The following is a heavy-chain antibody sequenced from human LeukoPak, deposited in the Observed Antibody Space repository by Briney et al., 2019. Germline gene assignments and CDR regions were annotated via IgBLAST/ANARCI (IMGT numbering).Heavy chain of an antibody. J-gene: IGHJ4*02. V-gene: IGHV3-30*04. CDR1: GFTFNSYT. D-gene: IGHD6-19*01. Sequence: GRSLRLSCAASGFTFNSYTMHWVRQAPGKGLEWVSVISYDGTNKYYGDSVKGRFTISRDNAKNTLYLQMNSLRAEDTAVYYCARAVAVAGTGGFYWGQGTLVTVSS. CDR2: ISYDGTNK. CDR3: ARAVAVAGTGGFY.